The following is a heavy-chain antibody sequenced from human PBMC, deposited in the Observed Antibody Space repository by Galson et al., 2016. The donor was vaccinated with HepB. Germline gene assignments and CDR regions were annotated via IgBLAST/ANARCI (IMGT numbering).Heavy chain of an antibody. CDR3: ARLDAYNYPYYFDY. V-gene: IGHV1-69*06. Sequence: FSRYTICWVRQAPGQGLEWMGGTIPIFGTANNAQKFQGRVTITADKFTSTAYMELSSLRSEDTAVYYCARLDAYNYPYYFDYWGQGTLVTVS. D-gene: IGHD5-24*01. CDR2: TIPIFGTA. J-gene: IGHJ4*02. CDR1: FSRYT.